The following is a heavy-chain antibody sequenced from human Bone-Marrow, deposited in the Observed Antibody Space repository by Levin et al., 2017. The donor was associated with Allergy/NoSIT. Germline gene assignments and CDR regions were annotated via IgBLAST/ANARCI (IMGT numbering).Heavy chain of an antibody. J-gene: IGHJ4*02. CDR3: AGYDTSGYHCPFDY. CDR2: ISGSGSTT. D-gene: IGHD3-22*01. Sequence: GGSLRLSCAASGLIFSNYAMNWVRQAPGKGLEWVSQISGSGSTTHYADSVRGRFTFSRDNSNNTVYLQMNSMRADDPAVYYCAGYDTSGYHCPFDYWGQGTLVTVSS. CDR1: GLIFSNYA. V-gene: IGHV3-23*01.